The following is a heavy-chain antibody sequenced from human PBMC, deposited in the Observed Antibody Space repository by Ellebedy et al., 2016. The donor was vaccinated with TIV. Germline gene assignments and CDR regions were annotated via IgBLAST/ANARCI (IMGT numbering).Heavy chain of an antibody. J-gene: IGHJ6*02. CDR3: ARDRSAPAAINRKYYYYGMDV. CDR2: IYYSGST. V-gene: IGHV4-61*08. D-gene: IGHD2-2*01. Sequence: MPSETLSLTCAVSGGSISSGGYYWSCIRQPPGKGLEWIGYIYYSGSTNYNPSLKSRVTITVDTSKNQFSLKLSSVTAADTAVYYCARDRSAPAAINRKYYYYGMDVWGQGTTVTVSS. CDR1: GGSISSGGYY.